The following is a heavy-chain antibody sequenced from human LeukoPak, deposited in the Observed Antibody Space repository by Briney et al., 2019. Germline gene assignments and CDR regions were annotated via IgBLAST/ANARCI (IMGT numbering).Heavy chain of an antibody. V-gene: IGHV3-21*04. CDR3: ATDLSSASDTFHI. D-gene: IGHD6-19*01. J-gene: IGHJ3*02. CDR1: GFTFSSYS. Sequence: GGSLRLSCAASGFTFSSYSMNWVRQAPGKGLEWVSSISSSSSYIYYADSVKGRFTISRDNAKNSLYLQMNSLRPEDTALYYCATDLSSASDTFHIWGQGTMVTVSS. CDR2: ISSSSSYI.